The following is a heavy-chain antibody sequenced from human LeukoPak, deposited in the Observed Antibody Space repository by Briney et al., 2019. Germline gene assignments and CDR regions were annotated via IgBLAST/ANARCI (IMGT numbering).Heavy chain of an antibody. D-gene: IGHD1-20*01. J-gene: IGHJ3*02. CDR3: ARDNALTGTTLDAFDI. CDR1: GYTFTSYG. CDR2: ISAYNGNT. Sequence: ASVKVSCKASGYTFTSYGISWVRQAPGQGLEWMGWISAYNGNTNYAQKFQGRVTMTTDTSTSTAYMELRSLRSDDTAVYYCARDNALTGTTLDAFDIWGQGTMVTVSS. V-gene: IGHV1-18*01.